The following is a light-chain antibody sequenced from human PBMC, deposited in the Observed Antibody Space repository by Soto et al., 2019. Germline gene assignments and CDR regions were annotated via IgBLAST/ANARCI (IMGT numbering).Light chain of an antibody. CDR2: DAS. J-gene: IGKJ2*01. Sequence: EIVMTQSPATLSVSPGERATLSCRASQSVNSNLAWYQQKPGQAPRLLIYDASTRATGIPARFSGSGSGTEFTLTISSLQPEDFAVYYCQQYNNWPPTYTFGQGTKLEIK. CDR3: QQYNNWPPTYT. CDR1: QSVNSN. V-gene: IGKV3-15*01.